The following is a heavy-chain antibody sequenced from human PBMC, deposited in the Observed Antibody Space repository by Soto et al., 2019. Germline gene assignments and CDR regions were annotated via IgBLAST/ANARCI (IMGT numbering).Heavy chain of an antibody. CDR3: AGAGSGYYYYFDY. D-gene: IGHD3-22*01. J-gene: IGHJ4*02. Sequence: PSETLSLTCTVSGGSISSSSYYWGWIRQPPWKGLEWIGSIYYSGSTYYDPSLKSRVTISVDTSKNQFSLKLSSVTAADTAVYYCAGAGSGYYYYFDYWGQGXLVTVYS. CDR2: IYYSGST. V-gene: IGHV4-39*01. CDR1: GGSISSSSYY.